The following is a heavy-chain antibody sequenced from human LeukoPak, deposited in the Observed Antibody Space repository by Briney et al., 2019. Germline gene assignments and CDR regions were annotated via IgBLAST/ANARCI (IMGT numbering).Heavy chain of an antibody. Sequence: GGSLRLSCAASGFTFSTFDMTWVRQASGKGLEWVSGISVSGGTTYYADSVKGRFSISRDNSKNTMYLQMNSLRAEDTAVYYCAKVLPSTSSPDPWGQGTLVTVSS. J-gene: IGHJ5*02. V-gene: IGHV3-23*01. D-gene: IGHD6-6*01. CDR3: AKVLPSTSSPDP. CDR2: ISVSGGTT. CDR1: GFTFSTFD.